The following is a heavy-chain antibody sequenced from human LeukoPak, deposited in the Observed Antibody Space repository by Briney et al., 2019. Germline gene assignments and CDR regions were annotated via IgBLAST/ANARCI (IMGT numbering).Heavy chain of an antibody. V-gene: IGHV4-38-2*01. D-gene: IGHD3-3*01. CDR1: GYSISSGYY. Sequence: SETLSLTCAVSGYSISSGYYWGWIRQPPGKGLEWIGSIYHSGSTYYNPSLKSRVTISADTSKNQFSLKLSSVTAADTAVYYCATDFWSGYSINFDYWGQGTLVTVSS. CDR3: ATDFWSGYSINFDY. J-gene: IGHJ4*02. CDR2: IYHSGST.